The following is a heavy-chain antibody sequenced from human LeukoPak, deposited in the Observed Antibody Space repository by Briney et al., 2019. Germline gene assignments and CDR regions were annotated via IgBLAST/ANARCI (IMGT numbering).Heavy chain of an antibody. J-gene: IGHJ5*02. CDR2: IYHSGST. V-gene: IGHV4-38-2*02. CDR3: AREQTWLELRGFDP. Sequence: PSGTLSLTCTVSGYSISSGYYWGWIRQPPGKGLEWIGSIYHSGSTYYNPSLKSRVTISVDTSKNQFSLKLSSVTAADTAVYYCAREQTWLELRGFDPWGQGTLVTVSS. CDR1: GYSISSGYY. D-gene: IGHD1-7*01.